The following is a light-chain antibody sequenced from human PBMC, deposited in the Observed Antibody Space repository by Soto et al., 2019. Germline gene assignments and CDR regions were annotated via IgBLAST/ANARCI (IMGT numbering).Light chain of an antibody. Sequence: EIVLTQSPGTLSSSPGDSATLSCRASQSVDRNYLAWFQQKPGQAPRLLIYGASSRATGIPPRFSGSGSGTEFVLTISGLEPEDFAVYYCHQFASTPRTFGQGTKVESK. CDR2: GAS. J-gene: IGKJ1*01. CDR1: QSVDRNY. CDR3: HQFASTPRT. V-gene: IGKV3-20*01.